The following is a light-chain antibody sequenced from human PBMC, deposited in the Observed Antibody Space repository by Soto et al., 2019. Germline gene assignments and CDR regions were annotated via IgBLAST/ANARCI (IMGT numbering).Light chain of an antibody. Sequence: VVTQSPATLSVFPGETATLSCRASQSVSSDLAWYQQRPGQAPRLLIYGASTRATGIPARFRGSGSGTEFRLPISSLQSEDFATYYCQQYNTWHPKMAFGRGTKVDIK. J-gene: IGKJ1*01. CDR2: GAS. CDR1: QSVSSD. V-gene: IGKV3-15*01. CDR3: QQYNTWHPKMA.